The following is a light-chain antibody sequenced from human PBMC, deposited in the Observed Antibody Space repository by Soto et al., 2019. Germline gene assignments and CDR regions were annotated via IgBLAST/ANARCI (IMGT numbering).Light chain of an antibody. V-gene: IGKV3-15*01. CDR3: QQYNDRPPLT. J-gene: IGKJ5*01. Sequence: EILMTQSPSTLSVSPGERATLSCKASQSISSNLDWYQQKPGQAPRLLIYGASTRSTGIPARFSGSGSGTEFTLTISSLQSEDFAVYYCQQYNDRPPLTFGEGTRLEIK. CDR2: GAS. CDR1: QSISSN.